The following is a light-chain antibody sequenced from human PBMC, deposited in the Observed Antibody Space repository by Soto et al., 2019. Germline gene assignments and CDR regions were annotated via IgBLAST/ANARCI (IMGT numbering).Light chain of an antibody. Sequence: EIVLTQSPATLSLSPGERATLSCRASQSVSSYLAWYQQKPGQAPRLLIFGASNRATGIPARFSGSGSGTDFTLTISRLEPEDFAVYYCQQYVSSPWAFGQGTKVDIK. CDR3: QQYVSSPWA. CDR1: QSVSSY. CDR2: GAS. J-gene: IGKJ1*01. V-gene: IGKV3-20*01.